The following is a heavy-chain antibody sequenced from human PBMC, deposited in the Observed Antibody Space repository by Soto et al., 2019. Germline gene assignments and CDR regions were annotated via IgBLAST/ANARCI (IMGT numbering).Heavy chain of an antibody. CDR1: GGSISISSYY. CDR2: IYYSGST. V-gene: IGHV4-39*01. Sequence: PSGTLSLTCTVSGGSISISSYYWGWIRQPPGKGLEWIGSIYYSGSTYYNPSLKSRVTISVDTSKNKFSLKLSSVTAADTAVYYCARTWGGDYHYYDYYYYMDVWGKGTTVTVSS. CDR3: ARTWGGDYHYYDYYYYMDV. J-gene: IGHJ6*03. D-gene: IGHD7-27*01.